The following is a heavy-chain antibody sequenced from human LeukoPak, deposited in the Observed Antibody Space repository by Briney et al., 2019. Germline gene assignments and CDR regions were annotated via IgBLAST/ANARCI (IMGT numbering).Heavy chain of an antibody. Sequence: SETLSLTCTVSGGSISSGGYSWTWIRQPPGKGLEWIGYIYYSGSTNYNPSLKSRVTISVDTSKNQFSLKLSSVTAADTAVYYCARVRDDFWSGYDNNWFDPWGQGTLVTVSS. CDR3: ARVRDDFWSGYDNNWFDP. V-gene: IGHV4-61*08. J-gene: IGHJ5*02. CDR1: GGSISSGGYS. D-gene: IGHD3-3*01. CDR2: IYYSGST.